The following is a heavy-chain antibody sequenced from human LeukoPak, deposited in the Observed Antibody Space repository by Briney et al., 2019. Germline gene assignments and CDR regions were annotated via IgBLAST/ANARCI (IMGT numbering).Heavy chain of an antibody. CDR2: IYHSGST. D-gene: IGHD1-26*01. J-gene: IGHJ4*02. CDR3: ARGGWELPFDY. V-gene: IGHV4-30-2*01. Sequence: SQTLSLTCAVSGGSISSGGYSWSWIRQPPGKGLEWIGYIYHSGSTYYNPSLKSRVTISVDRSKNQFSLKLSSVTAADTAVYYCARGGWELPFDYWGQRTLVTVSS. CDR1: GGSISSGGYS.